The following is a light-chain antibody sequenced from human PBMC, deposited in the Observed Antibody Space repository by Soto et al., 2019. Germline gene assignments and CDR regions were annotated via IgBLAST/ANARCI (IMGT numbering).Light chain of an antibody. J-gene: IGLJ1*01. V-gene: IGLV2-14*01. CDR2: EVT. CDR1: SSDVGAYNY. CDR3: SSYTSSDTLV. Sequence: QSALTQPASVSGSPGQSITISCTGTSSDVGAYNYVSWYQQPPGEAPKLMIYEVTDRPSGVSNRFSGSKSGNTASLTISVLQAEDEADYYCSSYTSSDTLVFGTGTKVTVL.